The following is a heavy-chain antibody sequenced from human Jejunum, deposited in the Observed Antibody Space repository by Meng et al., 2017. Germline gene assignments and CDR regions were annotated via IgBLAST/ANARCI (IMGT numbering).Heavy chain of an antibody. J-gene: IGHJ4*02. CDR1: GYTFTAYY. CDR3: ARVEGAAGTT. V-gene: IGHV1-2*02. D-gene: IGHD6-13*01. CDR2: ISPNGGGT. Sequence: ASVKVSCKASGYTFTAYYVHWIRQAPGQGLEWRGWISPNGGGTVYAQKFQGRVTMTSDTSINTAYMELSRLTVGDTAMYFCARVEGAAGTTWGPG.